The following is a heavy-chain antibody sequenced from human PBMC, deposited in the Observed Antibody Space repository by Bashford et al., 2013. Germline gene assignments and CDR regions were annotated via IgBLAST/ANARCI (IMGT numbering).Heavy chain of an antibody. V-gene: IGHV4-34*01. CDR2: INHSGST. J-gene: IGHJ4*02. CDR1: GGSISSYY. D-gene: IGHD3-3*01. CDR3: ARGRAGYDYLYHY. Sequence: SSETLSLTCTVSGGSISSYYWSWIRQPPGKGLEWIGEINHSGSTNYNPSLKSRVTISVDTSTNQFSLKLSSVTAADTAVYYCARGRAGYDYLYHYWGQGTLVTVSS.